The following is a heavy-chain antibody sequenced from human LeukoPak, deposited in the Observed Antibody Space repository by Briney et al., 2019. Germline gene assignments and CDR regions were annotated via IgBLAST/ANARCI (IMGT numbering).Heavy chain of an antibody. Sequence: SVKVSCKASGGTFSSYAISWVRQAPGQGLEWMGGIIPNFGTANYAQKFQGRVTITADESTSTAYMELSSLRSEDTAVYYCARGTSWSKLRFLEWLPYYYYGMDVWGQGTTVTVSS. CDR3: ARGTSWSKLRFLEWLPYYYYGMDV. D-gene: IGHD3-3*01. V-gene: IGHV1-69*13. CDR2: IIPNFGTA. CDR1: GGTFSSYA. J-gene: IGHJ6*02.